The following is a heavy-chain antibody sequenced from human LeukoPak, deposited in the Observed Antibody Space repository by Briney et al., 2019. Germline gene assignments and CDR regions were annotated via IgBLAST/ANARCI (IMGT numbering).Heavy chain of an antibody. J-gene: IGHJ4*02. CDR3: ARSGSSWSLIIDY. V-gene: IGHV1-2*02. CDR2: INPNSGGT. D-gene: IGHD6-13*01. CDR1: GYTFTGYY. Sequence: GASVKVSCKASGYTFTGYYMHWVRQAPGQGLEWMGWINPNSGGTNYAQKFQGRVTMTRDTSISTAYVELSRLRSDDTAVYYCARSGSSWSLIIDYWGQGTLVTVSS.